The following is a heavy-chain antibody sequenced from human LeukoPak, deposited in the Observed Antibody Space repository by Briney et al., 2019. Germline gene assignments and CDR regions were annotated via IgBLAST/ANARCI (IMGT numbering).Heavy chain of an antibody. Sequence: AAVKVSCKSTGYTFTSYDNNWLRPAPGQGLEWMGWMNPNSGNTGYAQKFQGRVTITRNKSISTAYMELRSPRSEDTAVSYCARGCGGVDILTGYLYYYYRDVCGEGTTVTISS. CDR3: ARGCGGVDILTGYLYYYYRDV. V-gene: IGHV1-8*03. CDR2: MNPNSGNT. J-gene: IGHJ6*03. D-gene: IGHD3-9*01. CDR1: GYTFTSYD.